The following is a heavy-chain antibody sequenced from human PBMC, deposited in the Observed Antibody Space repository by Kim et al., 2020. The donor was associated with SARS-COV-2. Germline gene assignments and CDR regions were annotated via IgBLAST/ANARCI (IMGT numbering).Heavy chain of an antibody. D-gene: IGHD5-18*01. V-gene: IGHV4-34*01. CDR2: INHSGST. Sequence: SETLSLTCAVYGGSFSGYYWSWIRQPPGKGLEWIGEINHSGSTNYNPSLKSRATISVDTSKNQFSLKLSSVTAADTAVYYCARIRPRGYSYVGSPAFDYWGQGTLVTVSS. CDR1: GGSFSGYY. CDR3: ARIRPRGYSYVGSPAFDY. J-gene: IGHJ4*02.